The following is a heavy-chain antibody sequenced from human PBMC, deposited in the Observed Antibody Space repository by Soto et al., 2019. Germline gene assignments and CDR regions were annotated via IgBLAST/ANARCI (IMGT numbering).Heavy chain of an antibody. CDR3: AKPYGDYPFDY. J-gene: IGHJ4*02. CDR2: ITDSGST. CDR1: GGSFSGYY. Sequence: NPSETLSLTCAVYGGSFSGYYWSWVRQPPGKGLEWIGDITDSGSTHYNPSLKSRVTMSVDTSKSQFSLKLSSVTAADTAVYYCAKPYGDYPFDYWGQGTLVTVSS. D-gene: IGHD4-17*01. V-gene: IGHV4-34*01.